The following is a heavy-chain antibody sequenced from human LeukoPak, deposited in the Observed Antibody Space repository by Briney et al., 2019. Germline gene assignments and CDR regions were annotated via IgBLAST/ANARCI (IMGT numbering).Heavy chain of an antibody. V-gene: IGHV3-66*02. Sequence: PGGSLRVSCTASGFTFSSFAMSWVRQAPGKGLEWVSVIYSGGSTYYADSVKGRFTISRDNSKNTLYLQMNSLRAEDTAVYYCARHGPDYALNGMDVWGQGTTVTVSS. J-gene: IGHJ6*02. CDR3: ARHGPDYALNGMDV. D-gene: IGHD4-17*01. CDR1: GFTFSSFA. CDR2: IYSGGST.